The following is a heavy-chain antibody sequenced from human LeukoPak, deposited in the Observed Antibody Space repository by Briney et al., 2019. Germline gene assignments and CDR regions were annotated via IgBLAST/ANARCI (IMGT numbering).Heavy chain of an antibody. Sequence: SETLSLTCTISVGSISNYHWSWLRQPAGKGLEWIGRIYSDGATNFNPSLKSRVSMSVDTSKNQISLKLSSVTAADTAVYYCARDRGSSGRADLWDQGTLVTVSS. CDR2: IYSDGAT. CDR1: VGSISNYH. D-gene: IGHD6-19*01. CDR3: ARDRGSSGRADL. J-gene: IGHJ5*02. V-gene: IGHV4-4*07.